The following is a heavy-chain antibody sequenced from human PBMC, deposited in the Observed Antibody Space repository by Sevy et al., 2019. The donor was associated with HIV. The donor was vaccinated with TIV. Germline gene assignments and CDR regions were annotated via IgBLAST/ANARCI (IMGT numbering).Heavy chain of an antibody. Sequence: GGSLRLSCAASGFTFSNYFINWVRQAPGKGLEWVAVISYDGSNKYYADSVKGRFTISRDNSKNTLYLQMNSLRAEDTAVYYCARGGYRSFQLGYGMDVWGQGTTVTVSS. CDR1: GFTFSNYF. J-gene: IGHJ6*02. D-gene: IGHD6-13*01. CDR2: ISYDGSNK. V-gene: IGHV3-30-3*01. CDR3: ARGGYRSFQLGYGMDV.